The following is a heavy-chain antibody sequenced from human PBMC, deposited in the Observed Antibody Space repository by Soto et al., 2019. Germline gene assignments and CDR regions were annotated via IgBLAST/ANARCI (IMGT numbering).Heavy chain of an antibody. CDR1: GFTFSSYS. CDR2: ISSSSSYI. Sequence: GGSLRLSCAASGFTFSSYSMDWVRQAPGKGLEWVSSISSSSSYIYYADSVKGQFTISRDNAKNSLYLQMNSLRAEDTAVYYCARDRAQAYGDYDYYYYYGMDVWGQGT. CDR3: ARDRAQAYGDYDYYYYYGMDV. V-gene: IGHV3-21*01. D-gene: IGHD4-17*01. J-gene: IGHJ6*02.